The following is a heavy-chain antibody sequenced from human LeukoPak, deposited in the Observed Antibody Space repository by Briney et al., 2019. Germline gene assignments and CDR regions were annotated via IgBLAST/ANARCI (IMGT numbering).Heavy chain of an antibody. CDR1: GFTFSSYA. CDR2: ISSNGGST. Sequence: GGSLRLSCAASGFTFSSYAMHWVRQAPGKGLEYVSAISSNGGSTYYANSVKGRFTISRDNSKNTLYLQMGSLRAEDMAVYYCARENNWNYGDYWGQGTLVTVSS. CDR3: ARENNWNYGDY. J-gene: IGHJ4*02. D-gene: IGHD1-20*01. V-gene: IGHV3-64*01.